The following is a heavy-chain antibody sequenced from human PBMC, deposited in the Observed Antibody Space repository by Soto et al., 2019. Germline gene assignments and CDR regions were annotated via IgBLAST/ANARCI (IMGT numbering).Heavy chain of an antibody. CDR3: ARHYSSGSRNWFDP. V-gene: IGHV4-39*01. Sequence: SETLSLTCSVSGGSINSSSYFWGWVRQPPGKGLERIGSIYYSGSTYYNPSLRSRVTISVDTSKNQFSLKLSSVTAADTAVFYCARHYSSGSRNWFDPWGQGTLVTVSS. J-gene: IGHJ5*02. CDR1: GGSINSSSYF. D-gene: IGHD6-19*01. CDR2: IYYSGST.